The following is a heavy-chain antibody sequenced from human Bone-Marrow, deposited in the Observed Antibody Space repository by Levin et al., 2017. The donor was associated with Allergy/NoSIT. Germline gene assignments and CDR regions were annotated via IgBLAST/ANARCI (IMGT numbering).Heavy chain of an antibody. D-gene: IGHD3-3*01. CDR3: ASGPSAYSDFWSGYQPGGAY. Sequence: PGGSLRLSCEASGFAFSSYEMNWVRQAPGKGLEWVSWISSSDSETFYADSVVGRFTMSRDNAKNTLYLQMDSLRVEDPAVYYGASGPSAYSDFWSGYQPGGAYWGQGILVTVSS. V-gene: IGHV3-48*03. CDR1: GFAFSSYE. J-gene: IGHJ4*02. CDR2: ISSSDSET.